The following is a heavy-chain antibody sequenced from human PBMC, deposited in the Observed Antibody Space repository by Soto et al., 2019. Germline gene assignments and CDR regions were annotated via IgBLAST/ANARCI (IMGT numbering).Heavy chain of an antibody. CDR2: TYYNGNA. Sequence: SETLSLTCTVSGGSISSYYWSWIRQPPGKGLEWIGTTYYNGNAYYNPSLKSRVTMSVDTSKNQFSLKLISVTAADTAVYYCARLFVAVVIKGWAYWGQGTLVTVSS. CDR3: ARLFVAVVIKGWAY. J-gene: IGHJ4*02. D-gene: IGHD3-22*01. CDR1: GGSISSYY. V-gene: IGHV4-59*04.